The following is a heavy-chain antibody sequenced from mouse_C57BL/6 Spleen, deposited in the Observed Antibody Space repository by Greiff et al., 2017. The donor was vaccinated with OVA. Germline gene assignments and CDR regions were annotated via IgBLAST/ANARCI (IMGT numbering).Heavy chain of an antibody. Sequence: VQLQQPGAELVKPGASVKLSCKASGYTFTSYWMPWVRQRPGQGLEWIGMIRPDSGSTNYNEKLKSKATLTVDKSSSTAYLQRSSLTSEDSAVYCGAREITGFAYWGQGTLVTVSA. CDR1: GYTFTSYW. J-gene: IGHJ3*01. D-gene: IGHD1-3*01. V-gene: IGHV1-64*01. CDR2: IRPDSGST. CDR3: AREITGFAY.